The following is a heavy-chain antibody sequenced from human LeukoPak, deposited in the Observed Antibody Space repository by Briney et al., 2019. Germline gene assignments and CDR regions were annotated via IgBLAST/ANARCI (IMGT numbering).Heavy chain of an antibody. D-gene: IGHD3-22*01. J-gene: IGHJ3*02. CDR1: GYTFIGYY. V-gene: IGHV1-2*06. Sequence: ASVKVSCKASGYTFIGYYMHWVRQAPGQGLEWMGRINPNSGGTNYAQKFQGRVTMTRDTSISTAYMELSRLRSDDTAVYYCAAPYYYDSSGYYYVKDAFDIWGQGTMVTVSS. CDR3: AAPYYYDSSGYYYVKDAFDI. CDR2: INPNSGGT.